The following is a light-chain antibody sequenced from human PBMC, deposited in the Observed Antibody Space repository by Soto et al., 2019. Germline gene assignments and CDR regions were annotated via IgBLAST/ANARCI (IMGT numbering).Light chain of an antibody. CDR2: WAS. J-gene: IGKJ1*01. CDR3: QQYYSTPLA. Sequence: DIVMTQSPDSLAVSLGERATINCKFSQSVLYSSNNKNYLAWYQQKPRQPPKLLIYWASTRESGVPDRFSGSGSGTEFTHTISSLQAEDVAIYYCQQYYSTPLAFGQGTKVEIK. V-gene: IGKV4-1*01. CDR1: QSVLYSSNNKNY.